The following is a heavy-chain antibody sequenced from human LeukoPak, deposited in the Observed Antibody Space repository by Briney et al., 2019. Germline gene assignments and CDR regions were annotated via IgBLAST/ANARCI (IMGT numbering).Heavy chain of an antibody. V-gene: IGHV1-18*01. Sequence: ASVKVSCKASGYTFTSYGISWVRQAPGQGLEWMGWISAYNGNTNYAQKLQGRVTMTTDTSTSTAYMELRSLRSDDTAVYYCARVDTAMIYYYYMDVWGKGTTVTVSS. CDR2: ISAYNGNT. CDR1: GYTFTSYG. J-gene: IGHJ6*03. D-gene: IGHD5-18*01. CDR3: ARVDTAMIYYYYMDV.